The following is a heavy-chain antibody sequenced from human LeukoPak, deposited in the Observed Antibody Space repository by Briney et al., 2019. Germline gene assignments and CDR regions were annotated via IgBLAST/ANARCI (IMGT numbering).Heavy chain of an antibody. CDR2: INHSGST. J-gene: IGHJ6*02. CDR1: GGSFSGYY. CDR3: ARTGTAMVKGVYYYYGMDV. V-gene: IGHV4-34*01. D-gene: IGHD5-18*01. Sequence: SETLSLTCAGYGGSFSGYYWSWIRQPPGKGLEWIGEINHSGSTNYNPSLKSRVTISVDTSKNQFSLKLSSVTAADTAVYYCARTGTAMVKGVYYYYGMDVWGQGTTVTVSS.